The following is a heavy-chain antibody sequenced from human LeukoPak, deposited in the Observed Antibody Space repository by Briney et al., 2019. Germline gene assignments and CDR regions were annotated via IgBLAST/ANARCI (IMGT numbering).Heavy chain of an antibody. CDR3: AYCTGGTCYRASAFDF. CDR2: ISGSSTYI. Sequence: GGSLRLSCAASDFTFMSYSMNWVREAPGKGLEWVSAISGSSTYISYADSVKGRFTVSRDNAKNSLYLQMNSLRAEDTAVYYCAYCTGGTCYRASAFDFWGQGTMVIVSS. CDR1: DFTFMSYS. J-gene: IGHJ3*01. D-gene: IGHD2-15*01. V-gene: IGHV3-21*01.